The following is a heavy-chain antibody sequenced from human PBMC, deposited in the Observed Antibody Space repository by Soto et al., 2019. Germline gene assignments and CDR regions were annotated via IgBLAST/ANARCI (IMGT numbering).Heavy chain of an antibody. CDR2: ISYDGSNK. CDR1: GFTFSSYA. CDR3: ARVDTAMKRGFRDY. J-gene: IGHJ4*02. Sequence: GGSLRLSCAASGFTFSSYAMHWVRQAPGKGLEWVAVISYDGSNKYYADSVKGRFTISRDNSKNTLYLQMNSLRAEDTAVYYCARVDTAMKRGFRDYWGQGTLVTVSS. D-gene: IGHD5-18*01. V-gene: IGHV3-30-3*01.